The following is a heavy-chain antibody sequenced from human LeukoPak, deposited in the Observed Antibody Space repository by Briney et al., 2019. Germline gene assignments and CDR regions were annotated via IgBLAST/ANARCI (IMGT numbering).Heavy chain of an antibody. Sequence: GGSLRLSCAGSGFSFSNYWMAWVRQAPGKGPEWVADMKQDGSARHYADSVKGRFTISRDNAQNSVYLQMNSLRAEDTAVYYCARDVVGSLDYWGLGTLVTVSS. V-gene: IGHV3-7*03. D-gene: IGHD2-15*01. J-gene: IGHJ4*02. CDR1: GFSFSNYW. CDR2: MKQDGSAR. CDR3: ARDVVGSLDY.